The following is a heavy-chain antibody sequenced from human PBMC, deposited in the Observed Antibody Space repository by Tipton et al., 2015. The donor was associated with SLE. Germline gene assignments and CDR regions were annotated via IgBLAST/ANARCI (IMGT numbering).Heavy chain of an antibody. J-gene: IGHJ4*02. CDR1: GASFSDYY. CDR3: ARGLGLLRQPLSY. V-gene: IGHV4-34*01. D-gene: IGHD6-13*01. CDR2: FIHSETT. Sequence: TLSLTCAVDGASFSDYYWMWVRQPLGKGLEWIGEFIHSETTNYNPSLKSRVTISVDTSKNQFSLKLSSVTAADTAVYYCARGLGLLRQPLSYWGQGTLVTVSS.